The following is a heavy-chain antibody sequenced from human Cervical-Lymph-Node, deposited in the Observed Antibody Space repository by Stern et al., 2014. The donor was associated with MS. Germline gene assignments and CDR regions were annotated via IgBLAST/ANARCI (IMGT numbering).Heavy chain of an antibody. J-gene: IGHJ4*02. D-gene: IGHD2-2*01. V-gene: IGHV3-7*03. Sequence: EVQLEESGGGLVQPGGSLRLSCAASGFTFSSYWMSWVRQAPGKGLEWMANIKQDGSEKYYVDSVKGRFTISRDNAKNSLYLQMNSLRAEDTAVYYCARCPSRGPAAMPLDYWGQGTLVTVSS. CDR1: GFTFSSYW. CDR2: IKQDGSEK. CDR3: ARCPSRGPAAMPLDY.